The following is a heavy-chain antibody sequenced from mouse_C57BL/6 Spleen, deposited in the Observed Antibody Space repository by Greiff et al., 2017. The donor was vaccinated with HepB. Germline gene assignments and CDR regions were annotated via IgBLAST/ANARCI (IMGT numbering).Heavy chain of an antibody. J-gene: IGHJ1*03. D-gene: IGHD1-1*01. V-gene: IGHV14-3*01. CDR1: GFNIKNTY. Sequence: VQLQQSVAELVRPGASVKLSCTASGFNIKNTYMHWVKQRPEQGLELIGRIDPANGNTKSSPKFQGKATITADTSSHPAYLQLSSLTSEDTAIYYFAFTTVVAPYWYFEGWGTGTTVTVSS. CDR3: AFTTVVAPYWYFEG. CDR2: IDPANGNT.